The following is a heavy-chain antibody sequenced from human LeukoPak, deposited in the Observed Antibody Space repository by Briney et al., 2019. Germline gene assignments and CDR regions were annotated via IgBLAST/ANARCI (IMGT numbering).Heavy chain of an antibody. CDR1: GGSISSSDYY. CDR2: IFFSGST. D-gene: IGHD2-15*01. Sequence: SETLSLTCTVSGGSISSSDYYWGWIRQSAGKGLEWIGNIFFSGSTYYNPSLKSRVTISVDTSKNQFSLKIISLTATDTAVYYCARLLKAGGRIYWGQGAPVTVSS. J-gene: IGHJ4*02. V-gene: IGHV4-39*01. CDR3: ARLLKAGGRIY.